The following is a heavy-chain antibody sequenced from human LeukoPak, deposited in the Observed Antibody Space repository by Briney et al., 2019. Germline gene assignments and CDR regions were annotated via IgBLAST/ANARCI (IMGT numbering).Heavy chain of an antibody. CDR3: GRVAYCGGDCHPYYFDY. V-gene: IGHV1-18*01. CDR1: GYTFTGYG. D-gene: IGHD2-21*02. J-gene: IGHJ4*02. Sequence: ASVKVSCKASGYTFTGYGISWVRQAPGQGLEWMGWISAYNGNTDYAQKLQGRVTMTTDTSTSTAYMELRSLRSDDTAVYYCGRVAYCGGDCHPYYFDYWGQGTLVTVSS. CDR2: ISAYNGNT.